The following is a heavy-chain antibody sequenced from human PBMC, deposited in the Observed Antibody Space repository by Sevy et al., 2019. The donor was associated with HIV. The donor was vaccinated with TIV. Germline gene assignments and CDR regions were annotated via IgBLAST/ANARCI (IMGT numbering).Heavy chain of an antibody. CDR3: SRHRGYFSNNLMGAFDI. CDR1: GGSISSSSYY. D-gene: IGHD2-8*01. V-gene: IGHV4-39*01. CDR2: IYYSGST. Sequence: SETLSLTCTVSGGSISSSSYYWGWLRQPPGKGLEWIGSIYYSGSTYYHPSLKSLVTISLATSKNQFSMKLSSVTAADTAVYDWSRHRGYFSNNLMGAFDIWGQGTMVTVSS. J-gene: IGHJ3*02.